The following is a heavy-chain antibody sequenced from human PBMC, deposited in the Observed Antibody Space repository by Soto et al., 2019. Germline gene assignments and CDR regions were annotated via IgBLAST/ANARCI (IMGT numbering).Heavy chain of an antibody. J-gene: IGHJ3*02. V-gene: IGHV4-39*01. CDR2: ITSSATT. CDR1: GGSFSSSATY. D-gene: IGHD2-21*02. CDR3: ARFHDFFHAFDI. Sequence: QLQLQESGPGLVKPSETLSLTCSVSGGSFSSSATYWGWFRQPPEKGPEWIGTITSSATTYYTASLNSRVTISADTSTNKFSLDLNSVTAADTAVYHCARFHDFFHAFDIWGHGTMVTVSS.